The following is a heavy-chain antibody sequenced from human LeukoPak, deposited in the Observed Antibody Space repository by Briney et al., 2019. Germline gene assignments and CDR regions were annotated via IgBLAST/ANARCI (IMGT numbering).Heavy chain of an antibody. CDR2: ISAYNSAYNGNT. CDR1: GYTFINYG. CDR3: AREYGSGSYTGIDY. J-gene: IGHJ4*02. Sequence: ASVKVSCKASGYTFINYGITWVREAPGQGLEGRGWISAYNSAYNGNTHYAQKLQGTVTMTTDTSTNTGYMELRSLRSDDTAVYYCAREYGSGSYTGIDYWGQGTLVTVSS. V-gene: IGHV1-18*01. D-gene: IGHD3-10*01.